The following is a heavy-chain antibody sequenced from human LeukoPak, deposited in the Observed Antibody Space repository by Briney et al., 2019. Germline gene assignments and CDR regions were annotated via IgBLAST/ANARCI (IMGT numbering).Heavy chain of an antibody. V-gene: IGHV3-66*01. CDR1: GFTVSSNY. CDR2: IYSGGST. CDR3: ASYRYGSSFAFDI. J-gene: IGHJ3*02. Sequence: GGSLRLSCAASGFTVSSNYMSWVRQAPGKGLEWVSVIYSGGSTYYADSVKGRFTISRDNSKSTLYLQMNSLRAEDTAVYYCASYRYGSSFAFDIWGQGTMVTVSS. D-gene: IGHD6-6*01.